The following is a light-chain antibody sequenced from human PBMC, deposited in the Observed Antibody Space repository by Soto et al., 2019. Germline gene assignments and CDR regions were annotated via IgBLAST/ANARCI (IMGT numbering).Light chain of an antibody. CDR2: GNT. J-gene: IGLJ7*01. V-gene: IGLV1-40*01. Sequence: HSVLTQPPSVSGAPGQRVTISCSGGSSNIGAGYDVHWYQQLPGTAPQLLIFGNTNRPSGVPDRFSGSKSGTSASLAITGLQPEDEAEYFCQSFDSSLSSAVFGSGTQLTVL. CDR1: SSNIGAGYD. CDR3: QSFDSSLSSAV.